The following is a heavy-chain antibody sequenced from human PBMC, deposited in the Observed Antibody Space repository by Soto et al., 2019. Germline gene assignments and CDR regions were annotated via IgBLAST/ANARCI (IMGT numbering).Heavy chain of an antibody. CDR1: GLTFSNYA. J-gene: IGHJ4*02. Sequence: EVQLLESGGGLVQPGVSLRLSCAASGLTFSNYAMSWVRQTPGKGLEWVSTVSVSGGSTFYADSVKGRFTISRDNSKNTLYLQINSLRVEDTAVYYCAITIAAADTTFDYWGQGTLVTVSS. V-gene: IGHV3-23*01. CDR2: VSVSGGST. CDR3: AITIAAADTTFDY. D-gene: IGHD6-13*01.